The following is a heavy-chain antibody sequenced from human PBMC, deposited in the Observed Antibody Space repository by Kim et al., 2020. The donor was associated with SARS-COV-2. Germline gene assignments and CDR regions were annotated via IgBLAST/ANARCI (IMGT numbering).Heavy chain of an antibody. Sequence: SETLSLTCTVSGGSISSSNYYWVWIRQPPGKGLEWIGSIYYSGSTYYNSSLKSRITISVDTSKNQFSLKLSSVTAADTAIYYCARGQYSGYEKDYWGQGTLVTVSS. CDR3: ARGQYSGYEKDY. CDR2: IYYSGST. J-gene: IGHJ4*02. D-gene: IGHD5-12*01. CDR1: GGSISSSNYY. V-gene: IGHV4-39*01.